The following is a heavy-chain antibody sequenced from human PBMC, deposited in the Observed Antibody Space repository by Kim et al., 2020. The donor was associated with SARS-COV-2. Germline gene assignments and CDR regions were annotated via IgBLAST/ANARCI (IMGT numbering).Heavy chain of an antibody. CDR3: ARDGWGQVATFDY. J-gene: IGHJ4*02. V-gene: IGHV4-4*02. D-gene: IGHD5-12*01. Sequence: NPSLKSRVTISVDKSKNQFSLKLSSVTAADTAVYYCARDGWGQVATFDYWGQGTLVTVSS.